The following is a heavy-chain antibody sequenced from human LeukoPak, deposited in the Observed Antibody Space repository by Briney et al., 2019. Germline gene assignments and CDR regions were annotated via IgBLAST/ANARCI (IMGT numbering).Heavy chain of an antibody. CDR1: GFTFDDYA. J-gene: IGHJ4*02. D-gene: IGHD3-10*01. CDR2: ISWNSGGI. Sequence: GGSLRLSCAASGFTFDDYAMHWVRQAPGKGLEWVSGISWNSGGIGYADSVKGRFTISRDNAKNSLYLQMNSLRAEDTALYYCAKLFMVRGVTSVYWGQGTLVTVSS. CDR3: AKLFMVRGVTSVY. V-gene: IGHV3-9*01.